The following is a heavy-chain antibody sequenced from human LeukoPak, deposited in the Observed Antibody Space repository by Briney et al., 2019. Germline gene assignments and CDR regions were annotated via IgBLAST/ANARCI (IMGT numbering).Heavy chain of an antibody. V-gene: IGHV3-9*01. CDR2: ISWNSGSI. J-gene: IGHJ3*02. CDR3: AKGQSGSRYDAFDI. D-gene: IGHD1-26*01. Sequence: PGRSLRLSCAASGFSFEDYAMHWVRHAPGKGLEWVSGISWNSGSIGYADSVKGRFTISRDNAKNSLYLQMNSLRAEDTALYYCAKGQSGSRYDAFDIWGQGTMVTVSS. CDR1: GFSFEDYA.